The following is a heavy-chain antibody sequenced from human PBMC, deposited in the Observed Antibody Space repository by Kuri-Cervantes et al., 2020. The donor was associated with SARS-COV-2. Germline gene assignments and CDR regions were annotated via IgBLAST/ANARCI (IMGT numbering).Heavy chain of an antibody. CDR3: ARRPRGEDHSFHWYFDL. Sequence: SETLSLTCTVSGGSISSSSYYWGWIRQPPGKGLEWIGSIYYSGSTYYNPSLKSRVTISVDTSKNQFSLKLSSVTAADTAVYYCARRPRGEDHSFHWYFDLWGRGTLVTVSS. J-gene: IGHJ2*01. CDR1: GGSISSSSYY. CDR2: IYYSGST. V-gene: IGHV4-39*01. D-gene: IGHD5-18*01.